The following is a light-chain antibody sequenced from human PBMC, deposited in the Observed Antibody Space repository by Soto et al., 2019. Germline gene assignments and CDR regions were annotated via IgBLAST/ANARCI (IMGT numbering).Light chain of an antibody. CDR1: QSVLYSSNNKNY. Sequence: DIVMTQSPDSLAVSLGERATINCKSSQSVLYSSNNKNYLAWYQQKPGQPPKLLIYCASTRESGVPDQFSGSRAGSDFSVTIESLQAADVAVYYCKQSYSPPYTFDQGIKMEI. CDR3: KQSYSPPYT. J-gene: IGKJ2*01. V-gene: IGKV4-1*01. CDR2: CAS.